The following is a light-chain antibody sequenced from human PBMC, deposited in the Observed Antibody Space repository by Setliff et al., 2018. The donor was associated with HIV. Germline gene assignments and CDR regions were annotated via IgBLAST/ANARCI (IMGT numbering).Light chain of an antibody. V-gene: IGLV2-14*03. CDR3: SSYTSSSADVV. Sequence: QSALTQPASVSGSPGQSITISCTGTSNDVGGYNYVSWYQQHPGKAPKLMIYDVTNRPSGVSNRFSGSKSGNTASLTISGLQAEDEADYYCSSYTSSSADVVFGGGTKGTVL. J-gene: IGLJ2*01. CDR2: DVT. CDR1: SNDVGGYNY.